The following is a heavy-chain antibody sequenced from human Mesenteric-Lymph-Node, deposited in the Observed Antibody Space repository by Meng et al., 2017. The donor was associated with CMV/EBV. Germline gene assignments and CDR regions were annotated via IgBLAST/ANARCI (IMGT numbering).Heavy chain of an antibody. CDR1: GFTFSNYA. D-gene: IGHD2-15*01. CDR3: ARERGVAASAFWYYYYGMDV. Sequence: GESLKISCEASGFTFSNYAMSWVRQAPGKGLEWVSLLNGGGSSTYYADSVKGRFTISRDNSKNTLYLQMNNLRAEDTAVYYCARERGVAASAFWYYYYGMDVWGQGTTVTVSS. V-gene: IGHV3-23*01. CDR2: LNGGGSST. J-gene: IGHJ6*02.